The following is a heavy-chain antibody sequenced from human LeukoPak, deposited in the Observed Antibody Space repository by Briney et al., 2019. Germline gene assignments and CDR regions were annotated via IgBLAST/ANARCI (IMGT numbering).Heavy chain of an antibody. Sequence: GGSLRLSCAASGFTFSSYWMHWVRQAPGKGLVWVSRINGDGSSTFYADSVKGRFTISRDNAKNTVYLQMNSLRVEDTAVYYCGSDTVLGYWGQGTLVTVSS. D-gene: IGHD5-18*01. J-gene: IGHJ4*02. V-gene: IGHV3-74*01. CDR2: INGDGSST. CDR3: GSDTVLGY. CDR1: GFTFSSYW.